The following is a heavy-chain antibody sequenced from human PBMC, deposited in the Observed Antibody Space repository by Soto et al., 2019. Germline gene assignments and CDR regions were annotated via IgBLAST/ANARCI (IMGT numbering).Heavy chain of an antibody. CDR3: ARFSGSYYYAMDV. CDR2: INHSGFT. CDR1: GGSFSVYY. D-gene: IGHD6-19*01. V-gene: IGHV4-34*01. J-gene: IGHJ6*02. Sequence: PSETLSLTCAVYGGSFSVYYWSWIRQPPGKGLEWIGEINHSGFTNYKTSLKRRVTISVDTSKNQFSLQLKSVTAADTALYYCARFSGSYYYAMDVWGQGSTVT.